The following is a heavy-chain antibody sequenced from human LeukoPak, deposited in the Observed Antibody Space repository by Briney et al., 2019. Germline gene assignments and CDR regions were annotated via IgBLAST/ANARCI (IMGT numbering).Heavy chain of an antibody. V-gene: IGHV3-74*01. D-gene: IGHD3-10*01. CDR1: GFTFSSYW. CDR3: ARDGNLWFGALGDYFDY. J-gene: IGHJ4*02. CDR2: INSDGSST. Sequence: PGGSLRLSCAASGFTFSSYWMHWVRQAPGKGLVWVSRINSDGSSTSYADSVKGRFTISRDNAKNTLYLQMNSLRAEDTALYYCARDGNLWFGALGDYFDYWGQGSLVTVSS.